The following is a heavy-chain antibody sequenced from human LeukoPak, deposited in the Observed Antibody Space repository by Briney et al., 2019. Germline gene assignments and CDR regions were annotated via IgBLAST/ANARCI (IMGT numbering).Heavy chain of an antibody. CDR2: IYYSGST. D-gene: IGHD3-10*01. J-gene: IGHJ5*02. CDR1: GGSISSGGYY. V-gene: IGHV4-31*03. CDR3: ARDRNYGSGSPPHNWFDP. Sequence: SQTLSLTCTVSGGSISSGGYYWSWIRQHPGKGLEWIGYIYYSGSTYCNPSLKSRVTISVDTSKNQFSLKLSSVTAADTAVYYCARDRNYGSGSPPHNWFDPWGQGTLVTVSS.